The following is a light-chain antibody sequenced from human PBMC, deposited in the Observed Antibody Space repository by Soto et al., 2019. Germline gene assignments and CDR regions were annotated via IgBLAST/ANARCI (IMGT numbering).Light chain of an antibody. CDR2: GPS. J-gene: IGKJ1*01. Sequence: EIVLTQSPGTLSLSPGERATLSCRASQSVPKNYLAWYQQKPGHAPRLLIYGPSTRAPGTPDRFSGSGSGTDFTLTISRLEPEDFAVYYCHQYASSPQTFGQGTKVEIK. CDR1: QSVPKNY. V-gene: IGKV3-20*01. CDR3: HQYASSPQT.